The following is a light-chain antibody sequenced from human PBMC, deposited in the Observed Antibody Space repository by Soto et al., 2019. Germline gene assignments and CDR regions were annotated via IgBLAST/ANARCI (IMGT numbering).Light chain of an antibody. Sequence: DIQMTQSPSSLSASVGDRFTITCRAIQSISSYLNWYQQKPGKAPKLLIYAASSLQSGVPSRYSGSGSGTDFTLTISSLQPEDFETYYCQQSYSTLYTFGQGTRLEIK. CDR2: AAS. V-gene: IGKV1-39*01. J-gene: IGKJ5*01. CDR1: QSISSY. CDR3: QQSYSTLYT.